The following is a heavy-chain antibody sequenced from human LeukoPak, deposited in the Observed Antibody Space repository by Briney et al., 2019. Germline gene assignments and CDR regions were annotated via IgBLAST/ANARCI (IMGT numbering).Heavy chain of an antibody. V-gene: IGHV3-7*01. Sequence: GGSLGLSCAASGFTFSNYGMSWVRQAPGQGLEWVANIKQDGSERYYVDSVKGRFTISRDNARNSLYLQMNSLRAEDTAVYYCARVCSSTSCLDYWGQGTLVTVSS. J-gene: IGHJ4*02. CDR1: GFTFSNYG. D-gene: IGHD2-2*01. CDR2: IKQDGSER. CDR3: ARVCSSTSCLDY.